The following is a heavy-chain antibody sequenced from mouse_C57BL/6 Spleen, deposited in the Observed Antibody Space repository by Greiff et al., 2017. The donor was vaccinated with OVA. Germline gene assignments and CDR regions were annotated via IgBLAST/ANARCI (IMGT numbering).Heavy chain of an antibody. V-gene: IGHV1-55*01. CDR2: IYPGSGST. Sequence: QVQLQQPGAELVKPGASVKMSCKASGYTFTSYWITWVKQRPGQGLEWIGDIYPGSGSTNYNEKFKSKATLTVDTSSSTAYMQLSSLTSEDSAVYYCARYYYESTGYAMDYWGQGTSVTVSS. CDR3: ARYYYESTGYAMDY. D-gene: IGHD2-4*01. CDR1: GYTFTSYW. J-gene: IGHJ4*01.